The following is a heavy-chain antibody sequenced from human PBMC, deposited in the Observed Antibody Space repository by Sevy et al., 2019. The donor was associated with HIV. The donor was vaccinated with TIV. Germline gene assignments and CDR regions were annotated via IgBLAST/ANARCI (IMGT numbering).Heavy chain of an antibody. J-gene: IGHJ4*02. D-gene: IGHD6-13*01. Sequence: GGSLRLSCAASGFTFRKYGMHWVRQAPGKGLEWVAVIWWDGSEKDYADSVKGRLTISRDNSEDTMYLQMRSLRADDTAVYYCVRDPQINDIAESGIIHWGQGTLVTVSS. CDR1: GFTFRKYG. V-gene: IGHV3-33*01. CDR2: IWWDGSEK. CDR3: VRDPQINDIAESGIIH.